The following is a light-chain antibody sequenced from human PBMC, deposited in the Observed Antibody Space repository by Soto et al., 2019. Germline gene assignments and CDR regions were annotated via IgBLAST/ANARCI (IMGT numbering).Light chain of an antibody. Sequence: SYELTQPPSVSVAPGQTARITCGGSNIGSKSVHWYQQKPGQAPVLVVYDDSDRPSGISERLSGSNSGNTATLTISRVEAGDEDDYYCQVWDSSSYNPEVFGGGTKLTVL. CDR3: QVWDSSSYNPEV. J-gene: IGLJ3*02. CDR1: NIGSKS. CDR2: DDS. V-gene: IGLV3-21*02.